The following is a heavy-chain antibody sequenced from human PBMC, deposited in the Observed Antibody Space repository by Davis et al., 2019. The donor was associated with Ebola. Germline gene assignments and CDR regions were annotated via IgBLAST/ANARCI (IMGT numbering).Heavy chain of an antibody. CDR2: ISSSGSTI. J-gene: IGHJ4*02. CDR1: GFTFSDYY. V-gene: IGHV3-11*04. Sequence: GESLKISCAASGFTFSDYYMSWIRQAPGKGLEWVSYISSSGSTIYHADSVKGRFTISRDNAKNSLYLQMNSLRAEDTAVYYCASRELGGSSDYWGQGTLVTVSS. D-gene: IGHD1-26*01. CDR3: ASRELGGSSDY.